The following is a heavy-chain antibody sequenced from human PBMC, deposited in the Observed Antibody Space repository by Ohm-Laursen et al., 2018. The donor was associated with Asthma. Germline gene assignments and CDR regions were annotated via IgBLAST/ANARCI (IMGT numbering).Heavy chain of an antibody. J-gene: IGHJ4*02. V-gene: IGHV3-21*01. Sequence: SLRLSCAASGFTFSSYDMHWVRQVPGKGLEWVASISTASTFIYYADSVRGRFTTSRDNAKNSVYLQMNSLRAEDTAVYYCARELDLSYWGQGTLVTVSS. D-gene: IGHD1-7*01. CDR1: GFTFSSYD. CDR2: ISTASTFI. CDR3: ARELDLSY.